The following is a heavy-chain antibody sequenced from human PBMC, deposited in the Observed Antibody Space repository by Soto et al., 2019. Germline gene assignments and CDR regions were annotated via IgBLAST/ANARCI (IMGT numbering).Heavy chain of an antibody. V-gene: IGHV3-21*01. CDR3: ARADSSGFYPGFFDY. D-gene: IGHD3-22*01. CDR2: ISGSSDYI. Sequence: GGSLRLSCAASGFTFSSYAMSWVRQAPGKGLEWVSFISGSSDYIYHADSVKGRFTISRDNAKKSLYLQMNSLRAEDTAVYYCARADSSGFYPGFFDYWGQGIQVTVSS. CDR1: GFTFSSYA. J-gene: IGHJ4*02.